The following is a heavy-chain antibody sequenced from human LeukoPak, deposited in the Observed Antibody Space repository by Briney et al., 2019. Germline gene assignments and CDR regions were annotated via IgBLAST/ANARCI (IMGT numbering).Heavy chain of an antibody. CDR1: GFTFSSYS. J-gene: IGHJ6*02. CDR2: ISSSSSYI. CDR3: ARDYRAIQLWYREGMGV. Sequence: NPGGSLRLSCAASGFTFSSYSMNWVRQAPGKGLEWVSSISSSSSYIYYADSVKGRFTISRDNAKNSLYLQMNSLRAEDTAVYYCARDYRAIQLWYREGMGVWGQGTTVTVSS. V-gene: IGHV3-21*01. D-gene: IGHD5-18*01.